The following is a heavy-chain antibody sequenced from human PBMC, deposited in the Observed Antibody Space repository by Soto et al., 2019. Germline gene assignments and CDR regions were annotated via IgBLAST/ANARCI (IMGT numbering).Heavy chain of an antibody. Sequence: EVQLVESGGCLVQPGGSLRLSCAASGFTVSSNYMSWVRQAPGKGLEWVSVIYSGVSTYYADSVKGRFTISRDNSKNTLYLQMNSLRAEDTAVYYCARVSSGWYTDYWGQGTLVTVSS. V-gene: IGHV3-66*01. J-gene: IGHJ4*02. D-gene: IGHD6-19*01. CDR1: GFTVSSNY. CDR2: IYSGVST. CDR3: ARVSSGWYTDY.